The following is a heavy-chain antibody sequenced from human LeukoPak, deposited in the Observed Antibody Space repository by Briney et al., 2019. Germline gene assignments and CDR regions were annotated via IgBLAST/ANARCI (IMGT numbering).Heavy chain of an antibody. J-gene: IGHJ4*02. D-gene: IGHD5-12*01. CDR3: ARDRTVATIDY. CDR1: GGTFSSYA. CDR2: IIPIFGTA. Sequence: GASVKVSCKASGGTFSSYAISWVRQAPGQGLEWMGGIIPIFGTANYAQKFQGRVTITADESTSTAYMELSSLRSEYTAVYYCARDRTVATIDYWGQGTLVTVSS. V-gene: IGHV1-69*01.